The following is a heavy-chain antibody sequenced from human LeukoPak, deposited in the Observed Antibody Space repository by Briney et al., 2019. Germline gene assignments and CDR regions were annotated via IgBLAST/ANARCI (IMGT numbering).Heavy chain of an antibody. V-gene: IGHV3-21*01. CDR3: ALSRSGSYPY. J-gene: IGHJ4*02. D-gene: IGHD1-26*01. CDR2: ISSSSSYI. CDR1: GFTFSSYA. Sequence: GRSLRLSCAASGFTFSSYAMHWVRQAPGKGLEWVSSISSSSSYIYYADSVKGRFTISRDNAKNSLYLQMNSLRAEDTAVYYCALSRSGSYPYWGQGTLVTVSS.